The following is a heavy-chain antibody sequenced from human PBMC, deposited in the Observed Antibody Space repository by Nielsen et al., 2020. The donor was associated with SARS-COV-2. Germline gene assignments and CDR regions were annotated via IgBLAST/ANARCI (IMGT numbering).Heavy chain of an antibody. CDR1: GFTFSIYA. D-gene: IGHD5-18*01. V-gene: IGHV3-30*18. J-gene: IGHJ1*01. Sequence: GGSLRLSCAVSGFTFSIYAMHWVRQAPGKGLEWVAVVSNDGNIQYYSDSVKGRFTISRDNSKNTVYLQMNSLRPEDTAVYYCTKGSVYMEYFDHWGQGTLVTVSS. CDR2: VSNDGNIQ. CDR3: TKGSVYMEYFDH.